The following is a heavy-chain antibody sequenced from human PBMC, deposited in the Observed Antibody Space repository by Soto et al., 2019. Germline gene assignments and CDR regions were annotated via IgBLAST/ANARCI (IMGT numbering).Heavy chain of an antibody. CDR1: GFTFSSYA. V-gene: IGHV3-23*01. D-gene: IGHD4-17*01. Sequence: PGGSLRLSCAASGFTFSSYAMSWVRQAPGKGLEWVSAISGSGGSTYYADSVKGRFTISRDNSKNTLYLQMNSLRAEDTAVYYCAKDRAYGDYEFVAFDIWGRGTMVTVS. CDR2: ISGSGGST. J-gene: IGHJ3*02. CDR3: AKDRAYGDYEFVAFDI.